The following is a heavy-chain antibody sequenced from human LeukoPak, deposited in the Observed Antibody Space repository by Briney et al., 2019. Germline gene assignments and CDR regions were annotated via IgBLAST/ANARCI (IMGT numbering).Heavy chain of an antibody. Sequence: ASVKVSCKASGYTFTGYYMHWVRQAPGQGLEWMGWINPNSGGTNYAQEFQGRGTMTRGTSISTAYMELSRLRSDDTAVDYCARGGTKDFQYWGQGTLVTVSS. CDR3: ARGGTKDFQY. D-gene: IGHD3-16*01. CDR2: INPNSGGT. V-gene: IGHV1-2*02. CDR1: GYTFTGYY. J-gene: IGHJ1*01.